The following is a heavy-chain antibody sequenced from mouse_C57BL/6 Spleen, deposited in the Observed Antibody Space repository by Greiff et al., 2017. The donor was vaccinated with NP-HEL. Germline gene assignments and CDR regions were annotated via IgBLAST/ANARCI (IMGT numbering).Heavy chain of an antibody. V-gene: IGHV1-39*01. D-gene: IGHD4-1*01. Sequence: VQLKQSGPELVKPGASVKISCKASGYSFTDYNMNWVKQSNGKSLEWIGVINPNYGTTSYNQKFKGKATLTVDQSSSTAYMQLNSLTSEDPAVYYCARGGTGPDWYFDVWGTGTTVTVSS. CDR2: INPNYGTT. CDR1: GYSFTDYN. CDR3: ARGGTGPDWYFDV. J-gene: IGHJ1*03.